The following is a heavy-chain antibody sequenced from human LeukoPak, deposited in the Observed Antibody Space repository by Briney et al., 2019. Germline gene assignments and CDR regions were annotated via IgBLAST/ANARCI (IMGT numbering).Heavy chain of an antibody. CDR3: ARLAPPFSSGPTSSTNFDY. Sequence: PSETLSLTCTVSGGSISSYYWSWIRQPPGKGLEWIGYIYTSGSTNYNPSLKSRVTISVDTSKNQFSLKLSSVTAADTAVYYCARLAPPFSSGPTSSTNFDYWGQGTLVTVSS. CDR2: IYTSGST. V-gene: IGHV4-4*09. J-gene: IGHJ4*02. D-gene: IGHD3-22*01. CDR1: GGSISSYY.